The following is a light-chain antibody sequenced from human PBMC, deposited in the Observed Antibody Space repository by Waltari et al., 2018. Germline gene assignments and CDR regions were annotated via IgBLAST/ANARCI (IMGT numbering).Light chain of an antibody. V-gene: IGLV2-11*01. CDR3: CSYAGTYTWV. J-gene: IGLJ3*02. CDR1: SSDVGGYNF. Sequence: QSALTQPPSVSGSPGPSVTISCTGTSSDVGGYNFFSWYLQHPGKAPKLMIYDVTKRPSGVPDRFSGSKSDNTASLTISGLQAEDEADYYCCSYAGTYTWVFGGGTKVTVL. CDR2: DVT.